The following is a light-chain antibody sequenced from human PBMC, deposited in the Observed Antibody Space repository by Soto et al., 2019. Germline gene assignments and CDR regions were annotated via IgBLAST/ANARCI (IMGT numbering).Light chain of an antibody. CDR2: EAI. CDR3: ASYTGNNAWL. V-gene: IGLV2-11*01. Sequence: QSALTQPRSVSGSPGQSVTISCTGTSSDVGGYNYVSWYQQHPGKAPKLILFEAINRPSGISNRFSGSKSDTTASLTISGLQTDDEGDYYCASYTGNNAWLFGGGTKVTVL. CDR1: SSDVGGYNY. J-gene: IGLJ2*01.